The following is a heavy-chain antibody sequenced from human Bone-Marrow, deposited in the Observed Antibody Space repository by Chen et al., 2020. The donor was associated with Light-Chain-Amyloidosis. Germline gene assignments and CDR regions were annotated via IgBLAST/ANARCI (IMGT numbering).Heavy chain of an antibody. J-gene: IGHJ4*02. V-gene: IGHV5-51*01. CDR2: SYPDDSDA. D-gene: IGHD5-12*01. CDR3: ARRRDGYNFDY. CDR1: GYTFPNYW. Sequence: EVQLEQSGPEVKKPGESLKISCKGSGYTFPNYWIGWVRRMPGKGLEWMGVSYPDDSDARYSPSFEGQVTISADKSITAAYLKWRSLKASDTAMYYCARRRDGYNFDYWGQGTLVTVSS.